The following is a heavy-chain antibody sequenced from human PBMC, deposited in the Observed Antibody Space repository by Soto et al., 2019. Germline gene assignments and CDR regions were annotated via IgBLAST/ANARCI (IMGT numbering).Heavy chain of an antibody. Sequence: GGSLRLSCAASGFTFSDYYMSWIRQAPGKGLEWVSYISSSSSYTNYADSVKGRFTISRDNAKNSLYLQMNNLRAEDTAVYYCARGGYYYDSSGYHSSKFDYWGQGTLVTVSS. J-gene: IGHJ4*02. V-gene: IGHV3-11*05. CDR1: GFTFSDYY. CDR2: ISSSSSYT. D-gene: IGHD3-22*01. CDR3: ARGGYYYDSSGYHSSKFDY.